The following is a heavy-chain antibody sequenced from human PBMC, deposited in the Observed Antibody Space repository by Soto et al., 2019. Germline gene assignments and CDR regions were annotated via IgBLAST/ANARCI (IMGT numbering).Heavy chain of an antibody. J-gene: IGHJ6*02. Sequence: ASVKVSCKASGGGNVRDYRTTWVRRAPGQGLEWMGGIIPKLGSANYAQNFQGRVTITADESTSTAYMELSSLRSEDTAVYYCARPTDTAMVKAPYYYYYGMDVWGQGTTVTVSS. D-gene: IGHD5-18*01. CDR2: IIPKLGSA. CDR1: GGGNVRDYR. CDR3: ARPTDTAMVKAPYYYYYGMDV. V-gene: IGHV1-69*13.